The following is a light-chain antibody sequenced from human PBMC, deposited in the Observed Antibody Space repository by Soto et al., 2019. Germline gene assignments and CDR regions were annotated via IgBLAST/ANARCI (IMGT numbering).Light chain of an antibody. CDR3: QQYDSFPWT. V-gene: IGKV1-5*01. CDR2: DAS. CDR1: QGISNW. J-gene: IGKJ1*01. Sequence: DIQMTQSPSTLSASVGDRVTITCRASQGISNWLAWYQQKPGKPPKLLIYDASGLDSGVPSRFSGSGYGTEFTLTISGLQPEDFATFYCQQYDSFPWTFSQGTNVDIK.